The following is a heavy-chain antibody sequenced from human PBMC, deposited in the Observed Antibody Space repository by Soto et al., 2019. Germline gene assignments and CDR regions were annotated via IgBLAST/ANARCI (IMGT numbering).Heavy chain of an antibody. CDR1: GGSISDYDYY. D-gene: IGHD5-12*01. V-gene: IGHV4-30-4*01. Sequence: SETLSLTCSVSGGSISDYDYYWSWIRQPPGKGLEWIGYIFYSGSTSYTPSLKSRVTISIDTSKNQFSLNLTSVTAADTAVYFCARDRRDGYNRLPYGMDVWGQGTTVTVSS. CDR2: IFYSGST. J-gene: IGHJ6*02. CDR3: ARDRRDGYNRLPYGMDV.